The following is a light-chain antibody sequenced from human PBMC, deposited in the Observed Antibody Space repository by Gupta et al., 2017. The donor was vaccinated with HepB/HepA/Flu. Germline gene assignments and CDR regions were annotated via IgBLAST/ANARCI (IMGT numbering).Light chain of an antibody. CDR3: QQRSNWPLT. V-gene: IGKV3-11*01. J-gene: IGKJ3*01. Sequence: EIVLTQSPATLSLSPGERGTLSCRASQSVGNLLAWYQQKRGQSPRLLIYGASNRATGVPARFSGSGSGTDFTLTISSLEPEDFAVYYCQQRSNWPLTFGHGTKVDIK. CDR2: GAS. CDR1: QSVGNL.